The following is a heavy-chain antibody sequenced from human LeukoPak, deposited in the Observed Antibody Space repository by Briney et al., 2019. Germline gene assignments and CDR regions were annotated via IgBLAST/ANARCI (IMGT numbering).Heavy chain of an antibody. Sequence: GASVKVSCKASGYTFTSYYMHWVRQAPGQGLEWMGIINPSGGSTSYAQKFQGRVTMTRDMSTSTVYMELSSLRSEDTAVYYCARDVDDSSGFWLSHDAFDIWGQGTMVTVSS. CDR3: ARDVDDSSGFWLSHDAFDI. CDR1: GYTFTSYY. CDR2: INPSGGST. J-gene: IGHJ3*02. V-gene: IGHV1-46*01. D-gene: IGHD3-22*01.